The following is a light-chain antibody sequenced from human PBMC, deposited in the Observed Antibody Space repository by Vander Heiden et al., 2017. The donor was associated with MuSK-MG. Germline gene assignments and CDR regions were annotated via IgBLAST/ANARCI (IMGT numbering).Light chain of an antibody. CDR1: QSISSW. CDR2: KAF. CDR3: QQYNTYSALT. V-gene: IGKV1-5*03. Sequence: DIQMTQSPSTLSASVGDRVTITCRASQSISSWLAWYQQKPGKAPKLLIYKAFSLESGVPSRFSGSGYGKEFTLTISSLQPDDFATYYCQQYNTYSALTFGGGTKVEIK. J-gene: IGKJ4*01.